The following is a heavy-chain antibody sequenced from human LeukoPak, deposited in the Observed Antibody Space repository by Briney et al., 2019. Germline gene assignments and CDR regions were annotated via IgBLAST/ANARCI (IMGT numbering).Heavy chain of an antibody. CDR2: IYYSGST. D-gene: IGHD5-12*01. J-gene: IGHJ4*02. CDR1: GGSISSYY. Sequence: SETLSLTCTASGGSISSYYWSWIRQPPGKGLEWIGYIYYSGSTNYNPSLKSRVTISVDTSKNQFSLKLSSVTAADTAVYYCARVGGYDRGYYFDYWGQGTLVTVSS. V-gene: IGHV4-59*01. CDR3: ARVGGYDRGYYFDY.